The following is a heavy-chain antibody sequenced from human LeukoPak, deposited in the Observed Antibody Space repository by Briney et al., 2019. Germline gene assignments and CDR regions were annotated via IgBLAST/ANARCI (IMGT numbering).Heavy chain of an antibody. CDR1: GGTFSSYA. J-gene: IGHJ6*02. CDR2: ITPIFGTA. Sequence: ASVKVSCKASGGTFSSYAISWVRQAPGQGLEWMGGITPIFGTANYAQKFQGRVTITADESTSTAYMELSSLRSEDTAVYYCARAMVRGPPYGMDVWGQGTTVTVSS. D-gene: IGHD3-10*01. V-gene: IGHV1-69*13. CDR3: ARAMVRGPPYGMDV.